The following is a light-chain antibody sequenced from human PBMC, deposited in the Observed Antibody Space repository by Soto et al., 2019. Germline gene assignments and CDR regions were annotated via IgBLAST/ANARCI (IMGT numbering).Light chain of an antibody. V-gene: IGKV3D-15*01. Sequence: EIVLTQSPATLSLSPGERATVSCRASQSVSSYLAWYQQKPGQAPRLLIYGASTRATGIPARFSGSGSGTEFTLTISSLQSEEFAVYYCQQYNNWPPITFGQGTRRRL. J-gene: IGKJ5*01. CDR2: GAS. CDR1: QSVSSY. CDR3: QQYNNWPPIT.